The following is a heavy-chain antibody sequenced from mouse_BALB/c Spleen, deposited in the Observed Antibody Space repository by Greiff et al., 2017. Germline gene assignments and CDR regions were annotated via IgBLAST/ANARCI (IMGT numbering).Heavy chain of an antibody. V-gene: IGHV1S137*01. CDR3: ARGGYEYYAMDY. Sequence: QVQLQQSGAELVRPGVSVKISCKGSGYTFTDYAMHWVKQSHAKSLEWIGVISTYYGDASYNQKFKGKATMTVDKSSSTAYMELARLTSEDSAIYYCARGGYEYYAMDYWGQGTSVTVSS. CDR2: ISTYYGDA. CDR1: GYTFTDYA. J-gene: IGHJ4*01. D-gene: IGHD2-2*01.